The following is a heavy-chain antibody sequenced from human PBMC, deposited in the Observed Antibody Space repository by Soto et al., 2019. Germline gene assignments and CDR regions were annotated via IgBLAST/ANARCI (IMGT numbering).Heavy chain of an antibody. D-gene: IGHD2-2*02. CDR2: IIPIFGTA. CDR3: ARDRPQEYCSSTSCYMVGLYYYYYGMDV. J-gene: IGHJ6*02. Sequence: QVQLVQSGAEVKKPGSSVKVSCKASGGTFSSYAISWVRQAPGQGLEWMGGIIPIFGTANYAQKFQGRVTITADESTSTAYMELSSLRSEDTAVYYCARDRPQEYCSSTSCYMVGLYYYYYGMDVWGQGTTVTVSS. V-gene: IGHV1-69*01. CDR1: GGTFSSYA.